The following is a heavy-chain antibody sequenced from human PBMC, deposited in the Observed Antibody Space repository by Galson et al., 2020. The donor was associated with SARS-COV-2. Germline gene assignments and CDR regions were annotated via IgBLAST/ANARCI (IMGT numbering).Heavy chain of an antibody. D-gene: IGHD6-19*01. J-gene: IGHJ4*02. CDR1: GYTFTSYY. CDR2: INPSGGST. Sequence: ASVKVSCKASGYTFTSYYMHWVRQAPGQGLEWMGIINPSGGSTSYAQKFQGRVTMTRDTSTSTVYMELSSLRSEDTAVYYCARGEAVAPHTTYFDYWGQGTLVTVSS. CDR3: ARGEAVAPHTTYFDY. V-gene: IGHV1-46*03.